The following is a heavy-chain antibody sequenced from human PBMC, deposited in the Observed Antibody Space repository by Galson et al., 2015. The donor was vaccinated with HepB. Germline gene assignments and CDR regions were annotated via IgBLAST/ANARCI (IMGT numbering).Heavy chain of an antibody. CDR2: ISDSGAST. J-gene: IGHJ6*03. CDR1: RFTFSRYS. CDR3: AKPGGDRSTYGNWYFYYMDV. V-gene: IGHV3-23*01. D-gene: IGHD2-8*01. Sequence: SLRLSCAASRFTFSRYSMTWVRQAPGKGLEWVSGISDSGASTNYTDSVKGRFTISRDNSKNTLYLQMNSLRVEDTAVYFCAKPGGDRSTYGNWYFYYMDVWGKGATVTVSS.